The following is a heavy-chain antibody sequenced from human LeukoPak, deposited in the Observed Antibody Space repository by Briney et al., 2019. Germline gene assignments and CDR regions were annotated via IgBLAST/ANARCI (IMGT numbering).Heavy chain of an antibody. J-gene: IGHJ4*02. CDR3: AKDPLTGYSRTGGGY. CDR1: GFTFSSYA. Sequence: GGSLRLSCAASGFTFSSYAMSWVRQAPGKGLEWVSAISGSGGSTYYADSVKGRFTISRDNSKNALYLQMNSLRAEDTAVYYCAKDPLTGYSRTGGGYWGQGTLVTVSS. V-gene: IGHV3-23*01. D-gene: IGHD6-13*01. CDR2: ISGSGGST.